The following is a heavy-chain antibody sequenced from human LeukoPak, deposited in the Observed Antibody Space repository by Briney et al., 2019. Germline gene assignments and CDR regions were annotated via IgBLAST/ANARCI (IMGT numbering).Heavy chain of an antibody. J-gene: IGHJ5*02. Sequence: ASVKVSCRASGFTFTNYAIHWVRQAPGQRLEWMGWINGANGNTKYSQKLQGRVTITRDSSASTPYMDLSSLTSEDTAVYYCARDENMARGVPNWFDPWGQGTLVIVSS. V-gene: IGHV1-3*01. CDR1: GFTFTNYA. CDR3: ARDENMARGVPNWFDP. CDR2: INGANGNT. D-gene: IGHD3-10*01.